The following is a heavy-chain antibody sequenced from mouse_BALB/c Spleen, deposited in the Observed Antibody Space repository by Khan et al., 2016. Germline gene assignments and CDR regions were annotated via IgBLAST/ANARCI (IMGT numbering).Heavy chain of an antibody. J-gene: IGHJ2*01. Sequence: EVQLQESGPSLVKPSQTLSLTCSVTGDSITSGYWNWIRKFPGNKLEYMGYISYSDDTYYNPSLVSRISITRDTSKNQHYLQLLSVLPEDTATYYWSTYDGYYLYYWGQGTTRTVAS. D-gene: IGHD2-3*01. CDR1: GDSITSGY. CDR2: ISYSDDT. V-gene: IGHV3-8*02. CDR3: STYDGYYLYY.